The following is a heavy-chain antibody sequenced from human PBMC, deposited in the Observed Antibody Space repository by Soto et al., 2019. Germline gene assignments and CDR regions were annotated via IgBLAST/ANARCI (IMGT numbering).Heavy chain of an antibody. CDR1: GYTFTSFY. Sequence: QVQLVQSGAEVKNPGASVKLSCKASGYTFTSFYIHWVRQAPGQGLEWMAIINPNGGSTNYAPNLQGRVTMTRDTSTNTVYIDLSSLGSEDTAVYYCARVLTSGDYWGQGTLVTVSS. D-gene: IGHD7-27*01. CDR3: ARVLTSGDY. J-gene: IGHJ4*02. V-gene: IGHV1-46*01. CDR2: INPNGGST.